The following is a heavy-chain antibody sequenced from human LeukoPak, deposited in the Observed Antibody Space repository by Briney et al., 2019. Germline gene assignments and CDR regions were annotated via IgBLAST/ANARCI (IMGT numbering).Heavy chain of an antibody. V-gene: IGHV3-30*02. CDR2: IRYDGSNK. D-gene: IGHD6-13*01. J-gene: IGHJ4*02. CDR1: GFTFSSYG. Sequence: GGSLRLSCAASGFTFSSYGMHWVRQAPGKGLEWVAFIRYDGSNKYYADSVKGRFTISRDNSKNTLYLQMNSLRAEDTAVYYCAREGVGSSWYGGNYFDYWGQGTLVTVSS. CDR3: AREGVGSSWYGGNYFDY.